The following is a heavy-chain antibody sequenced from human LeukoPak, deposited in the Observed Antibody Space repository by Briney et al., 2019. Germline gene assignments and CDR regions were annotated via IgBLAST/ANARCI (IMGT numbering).Heavy chain of an antibody. V-gene: IGHV4-61*02. CDR2: IHATGST. D-gene: IGHD1-26*01. J-gene: IGHJ5*02. CDR1: GDSFSSVSYY. Sequence: PSETLSLTCTVSGDSFSSVSYYWSWIRQPAGKGLEWIGRIHATGSTNYNPSLKSRVTISVDTSKNQFSLRLSSVTAADTAVYYCARGGLLNWFDPWGQGTLVTVSS. CDR3: ARGGLLNWFDP.